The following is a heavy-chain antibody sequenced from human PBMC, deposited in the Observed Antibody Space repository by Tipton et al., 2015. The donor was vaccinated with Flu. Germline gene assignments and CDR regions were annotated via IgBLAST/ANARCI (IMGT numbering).Heavy chain of an antibody. CDR1: GDSVSSHGAT. V-gene: IGHV6-1*01. CDR3: ARGYGSGPKDWFDS. Sequence: LVKPTQTLSLTCGISGDSVSSHGATWNWIRQSPSRGLEWLGKTYYRSIWHYNYAVSVKGRISINPDTSKSQFSLQLNSVTPGDTAVYYCARGYGSGPKDWFDSWGQGILVTVSA. D-gene: IGHD3-10*01. J-gene: IGHJ5*01. CDR2: TYYRSIWHY.